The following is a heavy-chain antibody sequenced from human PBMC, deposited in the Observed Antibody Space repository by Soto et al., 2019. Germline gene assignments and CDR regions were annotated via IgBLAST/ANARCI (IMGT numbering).Heavy chain of an antibody. D-gene: IGHD6-19*01. CDR3: AKDRGQWLVHGLFDY. CDR1: GFTFDDYA. J-gene: IGHJ4*02. V-gene: IGHV3-9*01. CDR2: ISWNSGSI. Sequence: PGGSLRLSCAASGFTFDDYAMHWVRQAPGKGLEWVSGISWNSGSIGYADSVKGRFTISRDNAKNSLYLQMNSLRAEDTALYYCAKDRGQWLVHGLFDYWGQGTLVTVSS.